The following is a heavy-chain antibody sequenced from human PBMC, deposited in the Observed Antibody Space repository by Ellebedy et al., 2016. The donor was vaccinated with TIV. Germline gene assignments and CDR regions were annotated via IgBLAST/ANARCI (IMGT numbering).Heavy chain of an antibody. CDR3: AKGRKLIRSSSLDY. CDR2: ISGGGETT. V-gene: IGHV3-23*01. J-gene: IGHJ4*02. CDR1: GFTFSSYA. D-gene: IGHD3-22*01. Sequence: GESLKISCAASGFTFSSYAMNWIRQAPGKGLEWVSVISGGGETTSYADSVKGRFTISRDNSKNMLFLQMNSLRAEDTALYYCAKGRKLIRSSSLDYWGQGTLVTVSP.